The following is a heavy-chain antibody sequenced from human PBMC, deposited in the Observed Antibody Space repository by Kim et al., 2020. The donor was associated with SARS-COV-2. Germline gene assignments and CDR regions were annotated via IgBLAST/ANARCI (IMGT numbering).Heavy chain of an antibody. V-gene: IGHV3-13*01. D-gene: IGHD6-13*01. CDR3: ARMYSSSWYPSGGGMDV. CDR1: GFTFSSYD. J-gene: IGHJ6*02. CDR2: IGTAGDT. Sequence: GGSLRLSCAASGFTFSSYDMHWVRQATGKGLEWVSAIGTAGDTYYPGSVKGRFTISRENAKNSLYLQMNSLRAGDTAVYYCARMYSSSWYPSGGGMDVWGQGTTVTVSS.